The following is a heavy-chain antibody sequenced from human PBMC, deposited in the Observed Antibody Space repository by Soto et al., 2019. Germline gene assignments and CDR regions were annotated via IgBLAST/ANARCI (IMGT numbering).Heavy chain of an antibody. CDR3: ARDKVWITIFGVVIIEGGPYYYYGMDV. CDR2: ISSSSSYI. D-gene: IGHD3-3*01. Sequence: PGGSLRLSCAASGFTFSSYSMNWVRQAPGKGLEWVSSISSSSSYIYYADSVKGRFTISRDNAKNSLYLQMNSLRAEDTAVYYCARDKVWITIFGVVIIEGGPYYYYGMDVWGQGTTVTVSS. V-gene: IGHV3-21*01. J-gene: IGHJ6*02. CDR1: GFTFSSYS.